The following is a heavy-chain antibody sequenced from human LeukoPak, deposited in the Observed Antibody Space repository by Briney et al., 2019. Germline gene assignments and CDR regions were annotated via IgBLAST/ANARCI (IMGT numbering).Heavy chain of an antibody. V-gene: IGHV4-34*01. CDR1: GGSFSGYY. CDR2: INHSGST. J-gene: IGHJ4*02. D-gene: IGHD6-13*01. CDR3: ARGAAAGTILY. Sequence: SETLSLTCAVYGGSFSGYYCSWVRQPPGKGLEWIGEINHSGSTNYNPSLESRVTISVDTSKNQFSLKLSSVTAADTAVYYCARGAAAGTILYWGQGTLVTVSS.